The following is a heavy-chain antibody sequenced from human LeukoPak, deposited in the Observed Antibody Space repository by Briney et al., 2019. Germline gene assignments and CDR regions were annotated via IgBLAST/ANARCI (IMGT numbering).Heavy chain of an antibody. CDR2: IWYDGSNK. J-gene: IGHJ4*02. CDR3: GIEISGFPDY. D-gene: IGHD6-19*01. CDR1: GFTFSSYG. V-gene: IGHV3-33*01. Sequence: GGSLRLSCAASGFTFSSYGMHWVRQAPGKGLEWVAVIWYDGSNKYYADSVKGRFTISRDNAKNTLYLQMNSLRAEDTAVYYCGIEISGFPDYWGQGTLVTVSS.